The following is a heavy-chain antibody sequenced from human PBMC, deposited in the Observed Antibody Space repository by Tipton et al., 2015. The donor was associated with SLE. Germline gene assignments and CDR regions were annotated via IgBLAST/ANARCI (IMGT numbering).Heavy chain of an antibody. Sequence: TLSLICTVSGGSINSGGYYWSWIRQHPGKGLEWIGYIYYSGSTYYNPSLKSRATISVDTSKNQFSLKLSSVTAADTAFYYCARDRDGYSLFDYWGQGTLVTVSS. D-gene: IGHD5-24*01. CDR3: ARDRDGYSLFDY. J-gene: IGHJ4*02. CDR1: GGSINSGGYY. V-gene: IGHV4-31*03. CDR2: IYYSGST.